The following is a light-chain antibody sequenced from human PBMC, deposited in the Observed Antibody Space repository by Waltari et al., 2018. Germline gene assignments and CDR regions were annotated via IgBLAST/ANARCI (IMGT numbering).Light chain of an antibody. J-gene: IGKJ1*01. CDR1: QSIRSN. V-gene: IGKV3-15*01. CDR3: QQYDNWLGT. CDR2: GAS. Sequence: EIVMTQSPATLSVFPGERATLSCRASQSIRSNLAWYQHKPGQAPRLVIYGASTRATGIPARFSGSGSGTEYTLTISSLQSEDFAIYFYQQYDNWLGTFGQGTKVEIK.